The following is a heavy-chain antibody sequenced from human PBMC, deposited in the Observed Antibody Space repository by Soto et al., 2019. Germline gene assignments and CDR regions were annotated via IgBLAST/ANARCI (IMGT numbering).Heavy chain of an antibody. D-gene: IGHD5-18*01. CDR3: ARHGRLVGGYSYDLNFDY. CDR2: IYYSGST. Sequence: QLQLQESGPGLVKPSETLSLTCTVSGGSISSSSYYWGWIRQPPGKGLEWIGSIYYSGSTYYNPSLKSRVTISVDTSKNQFSLKLSSVTAADTAVYYCARHGRLVGGYSYDLNFDYWGQGTLVTVSS. V-gene: IGHV4-39*01. J-gene: IGHJ4*02. CDR1: GGSISSSSYY.